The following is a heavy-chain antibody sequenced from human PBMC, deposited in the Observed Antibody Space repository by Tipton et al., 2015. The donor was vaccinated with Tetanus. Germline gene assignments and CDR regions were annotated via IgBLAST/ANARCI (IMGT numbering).Heavy chain of an antibody. J-gene: IGHJ4*02. CDR1: GYTFTSYY. CDR2: INLSGGAT. CDR3: AGDWGY. D-gene: IGHD3-16*01. Sequence: QLVQSGAEVKKPGASVKVSCKASGYTFTSYYMHWVRQAPGQGLECMGIINLSGGATTSAQEFPGRITMIRDTSTGSFYMELSSLSSEEPAIYYCAGDWGYWGQGTLVPVSS. V-gene: IGHV1-46*01.